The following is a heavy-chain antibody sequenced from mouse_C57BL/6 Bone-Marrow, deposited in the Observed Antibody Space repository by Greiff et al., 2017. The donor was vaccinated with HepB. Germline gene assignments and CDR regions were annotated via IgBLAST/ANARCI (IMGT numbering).Heavy chain of an antibody. J-gene: IGHJ3*01. CDR2: IYPRSGNT. V-gene: IGHV1-81*01. CDR1: GYTFTSYG. Sequence: VKLQESGAELARPGASVKLSCKASGYTFTSYGISWVKQRTGQGLEWIGEIYPRSGNTYYNEKFKGKATLTADKSSSTAYMELRSLTSEDSAVYFCARSVWLRRGFAYWGQGTLVTVSA. CDR3: ARSVWLRRGFAY. D-gene: IGHD2-2*01.